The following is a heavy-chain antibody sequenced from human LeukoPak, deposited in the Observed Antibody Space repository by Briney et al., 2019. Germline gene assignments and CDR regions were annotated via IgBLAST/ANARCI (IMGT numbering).Heavy chain of an antibody. J-gene: IGHJ4*02. CDR2: ISSGGGYI. CDR1: GFTFSSYT. V-gene: IGHV3-21*01. D-gene: IGHD6-6*01. Sequence: GGSLRLSCAPSGFTFSSYTMNWVRQAPGKGLEWVSSISSGGGYIYYADSVKGRFTISRDNAKKSLSLQMNSLRAGDTAVYYCARGSSGFDYRGQGTLVTVSS. CDR3: ARGSSGFDY.